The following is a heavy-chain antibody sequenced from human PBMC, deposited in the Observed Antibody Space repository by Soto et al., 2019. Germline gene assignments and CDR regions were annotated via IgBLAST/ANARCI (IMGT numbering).Heavy chain of an antibody. D-gene: IGHD2-2*01. CDR1: GFTFSSYA. CDR3: ARGQVGLVPAAKYYFDY. CDR2: ISYDGSNK. V-gene: IGHV3-30-3*01. Sequence: QVQLVESGGGVVQPGRSLRLSCAASGFTFSSYAMHWVRQAPGKGLEWVAVISYDGSNKYYADSVKGRFTISRDNSKNTLYLQKNSLRAEDTAVYYCARGQVGLVPAAKYYFDYWGQGTLVTVSS. J-gene: IGHJ4*02.